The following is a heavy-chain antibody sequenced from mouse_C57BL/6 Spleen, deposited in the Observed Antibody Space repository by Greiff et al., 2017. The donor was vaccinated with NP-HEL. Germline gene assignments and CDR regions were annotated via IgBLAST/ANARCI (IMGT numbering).Heavy chain of an antibody. CDR2: IDPSDSYT. Sequence: VQLQESGAELVKPGASVKLSCKASGYTFTSYWMQWVKQRPGQGLEWIGEIDPSDSYTNYNQKFKGKATLTVDTSSSTAYMQLSSLTSEDSAVYYCARNPYGSSYYAMDYWGQGTSVTVSS. J-gene: IGHJ4*01. V-gene: IGHV1-50*01. CDR3: ARNPYGSSYYAMDY. D-gene: IGHD1-1*01. CDR1: GYTFTSYW.